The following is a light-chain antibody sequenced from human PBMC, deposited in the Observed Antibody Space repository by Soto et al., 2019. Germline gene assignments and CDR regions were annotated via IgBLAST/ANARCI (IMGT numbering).Light chain of an antibody. V-gene: IGLV2-14*01. CDR3: SSYTSDSSYV. CDR2: AVS. Sequence: QSALAQPASVSGSPGQSITISCTGTSSDVDLYDYVSWYQQHPGKAPQLMIYAVSNRPSGVSNRFSASKSGNTASLFISGLQAEDEADYYCSSYTSDSSYVFGSGTKVTVL. J-gene: IGLJ1*01. CDR1: SSDVDLYDY.